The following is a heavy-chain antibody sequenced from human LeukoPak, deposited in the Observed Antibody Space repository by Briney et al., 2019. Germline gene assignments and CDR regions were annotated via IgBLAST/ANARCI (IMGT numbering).Heavy chain of an antibody. Sequence: GGSLRLSCKASGFNFGNYVMSWVRQAPGKGLEWVGFIRTKDYRETTEYAASVKGRFSISRDDSRSIAYLQMNSLKTEDTAVYYCTPDYDNLAGPFGYWGQGTLVTVSS. D-gene: IGHD3-9*01. J-gene: IGHJ4*02. V-gene: IGHV3-49*04. CDR3: TPDYDNLAGPFGY. CDR2: IRTKDYRETT. CDR1: GFNFGNYV.